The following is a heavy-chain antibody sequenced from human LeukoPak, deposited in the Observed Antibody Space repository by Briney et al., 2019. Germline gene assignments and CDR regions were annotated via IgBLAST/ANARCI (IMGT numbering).Heavy chain of an antibody. Sequence: GGSLRLSCAASGFTFSSYGMHWVRQAPGKGLEWLAFIRYDGSSKYYADSVKGRFTISRDNSKNTLYLQMNSLRAEDTAVYYCAKDRPPTYYDFWSGSYYFDYWGQGTLVTVSS. CDR3: AKDRPPTYYDFWSGSYYFDY. J-gene: IGHJ4*02. CDR2: IRYDGSSK. CDR1: GFTFSSYG. V-gene: IGHV3-30*02. D-gene: IGHD3-3*01.